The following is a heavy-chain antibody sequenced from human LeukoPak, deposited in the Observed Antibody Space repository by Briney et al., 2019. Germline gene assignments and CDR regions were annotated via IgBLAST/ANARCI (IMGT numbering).Heavy chain of an antibody. J-gene: IGHJ4*02. CDR1: GGTFSSYA. CDR2: IIPIFGTA. V-gene: IGHV1-69*13. D-gene: IGHD5-24*01. CDR3: ARDLRDGYNYHFFDY. Sequence: AASVKVSCKASGGTFSSYAISWVRQAPGQGLEWMGGIIPIFGTANYAQKSQGRVTITADESTSTAYMELSSLRSEDTAVYYCARDLRDGYNYHFFDYWGQGTLVTVSS.